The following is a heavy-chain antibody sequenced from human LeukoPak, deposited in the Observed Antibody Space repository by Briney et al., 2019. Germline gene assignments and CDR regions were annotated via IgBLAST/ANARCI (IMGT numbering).Heavy chain of an antibody. CDR3: ARGAYSDSSGYYV. Sequence: GGSLRLSCAASGFTFSSYSMNWVRQAPWKGLEWVSSISSSSNYIYYADSVKGRFSISRDNAKNSLYLQMNSLRDEDTAVYYCARGAYSDSSGYYVWGQGTLVTVTP. CDR1: GFTFSSYS. V-gene: IGHV3-21*04. CDR2: ISSSSNYI. J-gene: IGHJ4*02. D-gene: IGHD3-22*01.